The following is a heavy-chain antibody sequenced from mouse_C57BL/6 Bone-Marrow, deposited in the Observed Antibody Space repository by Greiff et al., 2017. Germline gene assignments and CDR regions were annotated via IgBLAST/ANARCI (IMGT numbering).Heavy chain of an antibody. CDR2: LSNGGGST. V-gene: IGHV5-12*01. Sequence: EVKLVESGGGLVQPGGSLKLSCAASGFTFSDYYMYWVRQTPEKRLEWVAYLSNGGGSTYYPDTVKGRFTISSANAKNTLYLQMSRLNAEDATMYYCARHAAGHYYYSMDDWGQGTSVTVAS. CDR3: ARHAAGHYYYSMDD. CDR1: GFTFSDYY. J-gene: IGHJ4*01.